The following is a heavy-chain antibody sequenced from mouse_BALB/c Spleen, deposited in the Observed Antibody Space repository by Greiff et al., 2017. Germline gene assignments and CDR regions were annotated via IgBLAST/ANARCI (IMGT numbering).Heavy chain of an antibody. J-gene: IGHJ4*01. Sequence: EVKLQESGGGLVKPGGSLKLSCAASGFTFSDYYMYWVRQTPEKRLEWVATISDGGSYTYYPDSVKGRFTISRDNAKNNLYLQMSRLKSEDTAMYYCARERGNYGNAMDYWGQGTSVTVSS. V-gene: IGHV5-4*02. D-gene: IGHD2-1*01. CDR3: ARERGNYGNAMDY. CDR2: ISDGGSYT. CDR1: GFTFSDYY.